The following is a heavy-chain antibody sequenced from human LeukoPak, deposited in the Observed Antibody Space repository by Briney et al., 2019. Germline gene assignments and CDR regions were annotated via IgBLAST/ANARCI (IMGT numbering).Heavy chain of an antibody. V-gene: IGHV4-59*01. J-gene: IGHJ4*02. D-gene: IGHD4/OR15-4a*01. Sequence: SETLSLTCTVSGGSISSYYWSWIRQPPRKGLEWIGYIYYSGSTNYNPSLKSRVTISVDTSKNQFSLKLSSVTAADTAVYYCAREANPRFFDYWGQGTLVTVSS. CDR2: IYYSGST. CDR1: GGSISSYY. CDR3: AREANPRFFDY.